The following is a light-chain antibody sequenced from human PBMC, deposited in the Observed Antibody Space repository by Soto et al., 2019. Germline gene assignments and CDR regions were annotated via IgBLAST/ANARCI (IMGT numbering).Light chain of an antibody. CDR3: QQYNSLWT. J-gene: IGKJ1*01. Sequence: DIQLTQSPSFLSASVGDRVTITCRASQGISSYLAWYQQKPGKAPKLLIYDASSLESGVPSRFSGSGSGTEFTLTISSLQPDDFATYYCQQYNSLWTFGQGTKVDI. CDR2: DAS. V-gene: IGKV1-9*01. CDR1: QGISSY.